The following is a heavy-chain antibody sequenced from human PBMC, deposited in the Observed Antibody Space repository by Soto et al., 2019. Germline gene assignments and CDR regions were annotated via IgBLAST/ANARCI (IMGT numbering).Heavy chain of an antibody. CDR2: IWYDGSNK. D-gene: IGHD6-6*01. CDR1: GFTFSSYG. CDR3: ARDQYSSSPSDAFDI. Sequence: GGSLRLSCAASGFTFSSYGMHWVRQAPGKGLEWVAVIWYDGSNKYYADSVKGRFTISRDNSKNTLYLQMNSLRAEDTAVYYCARDQYSSSPSDAFDIWGQGTMVTVSS. V-gene: IGHV3-33*08. J-gene: IGHJ3*02.